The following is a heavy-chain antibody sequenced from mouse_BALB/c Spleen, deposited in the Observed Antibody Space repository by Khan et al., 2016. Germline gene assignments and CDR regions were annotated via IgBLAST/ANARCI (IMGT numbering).Heavy chain of an antibody. V-gene: IGHV9-3-1*01. J-gene: IGHJ4*01. CDR2: INTYTGEP. CDR3: ANGNYYAMDY. D-gene: IGHD2-1*01. CDR1: GYTFTNYG. Sequence: QSQLVQSGPELKKPGETVKISCKASGYTFTNYGMNWVKQAPGKGLKWMGWINTYTGEPTYADDFKGRFAFSLETSASTAYLQINNLKNEDTATYCCANGNYYAMDYWGQGTSVTVSS.